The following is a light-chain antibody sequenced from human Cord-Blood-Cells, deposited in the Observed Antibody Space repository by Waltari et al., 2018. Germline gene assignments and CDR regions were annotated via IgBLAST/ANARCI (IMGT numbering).Light chain of an antibody. CDR1: SSDVGGLTF. CDR3: SSYTSSSTLV. V-gene: IGLV2-14*01. J-gene: IGLJ2*01. Sequence: QSALTQPASVSGPPGQSITISCPGPSSDVGGLTFVSWYQQHPGKAPKLMIYDVSNQPSGVSNRFSGSKSGNTASLTISGLQAEDEADYYCSSYTSSSTLVFGGGTKLTVL. CDR2: DVS.